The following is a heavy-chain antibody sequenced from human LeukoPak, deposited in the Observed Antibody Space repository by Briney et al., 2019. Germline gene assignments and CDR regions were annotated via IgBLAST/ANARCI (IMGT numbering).Heavy chain of an antibody. CDR3: ARTPRAYCSGGSCYSTLYYYYYMDV. CDR1: GFTFSDYY. Sequence: PGGSPRLSCAASGFTFSDYYMSWIRQAPGKGLEWVSYISGSGSTIYYADSVKGRFTISRDNAKNSLYLQMNSLRAEDTAVYYCARTPRAYCSGGSCYSTLYYYYYMDVWGKGTTVTVSS. V-gene: IGHV3-11*04. J-gene: IGHJ6*03. CDR2: ISGSGSTI. D-gene: IGHD2-15*01.